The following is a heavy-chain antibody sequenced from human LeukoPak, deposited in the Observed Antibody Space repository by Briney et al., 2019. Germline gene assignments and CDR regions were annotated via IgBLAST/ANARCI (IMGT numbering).Heavy chain of an antibody. J-gene: IGHJ4*02. D-gene: IGHD4-17*01. CDR1: GYTFTDYY. Sequence: ASVKVSCKASGYTFTDYYMHWVRQAPGQGLEWMGWINPYSGDTNYAQKFRGRVTVTRDTSISTAYMELSRLRSDDTAVYYCATGDSGDYLVLTYWGQGTLVTVSS. V-gene: IGHV1-2*02. CDR3: ATGDSGDYLVLTY. CDR2: INPYSGDT.